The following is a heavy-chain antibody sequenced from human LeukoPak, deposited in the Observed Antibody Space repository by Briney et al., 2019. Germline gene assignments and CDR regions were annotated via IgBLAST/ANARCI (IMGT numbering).Heavy chain of an antibody. V-gene: IGHV3-7*01. CDR1: GFTFSSYW. Sequence: GGSLRLSCAASGFTFSSYWMSWVRQAPGKGLEWVANIKQDGSEKYYVDSVKGRFTISRDNAKNSLYLQMNSLRAEDTAVYYCARESSSGCYPYYYYYMDVWGKGTTVTVSS. CDR3: ARESSSGCYPYYYYYMDV. D-gene: IGHD6-19*01. CDR2: IKQDGSEK. J-gene: IGHJ6*03.